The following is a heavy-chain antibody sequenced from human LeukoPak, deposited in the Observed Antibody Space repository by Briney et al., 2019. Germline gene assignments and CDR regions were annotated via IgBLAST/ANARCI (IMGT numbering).Heavy chain of an antibody. CDR3: ARDLLSTITMIVDYYYGMNV. CDR2: ISSSSSYI. D-gene: IGHD3-22*01. Sequence: PGGSLRLSCAASGFTFSSYSINWVRQAPGKGLEWVSSISSSSSYIYYADSVKGRFTISRDNAKNSLYLQMNSLRAEDTAVYYCARDLLSTITMIVDYYYGMNVWGQGTTVTVSS. V-gene: IGHV3-21*01. J-gene: IGHJ6*02. CDR1: GFTFSSYS.